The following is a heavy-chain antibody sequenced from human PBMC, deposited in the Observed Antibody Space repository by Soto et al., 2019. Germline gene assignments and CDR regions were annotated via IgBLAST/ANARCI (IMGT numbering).Heavy chain of an antibody. V-gene: IGHV4-31*03. J-gene: IGHJ5*02. CDR1: GGSISSGGYY. Sequence: PSETLSLTCTVSGGSISSGGYYWSWIPQHPGKGLEWIGYIYYSGSTYQNPSLKSRVTISGDTSKNQVSLRLSSVTAADTAVYYCAREVSGSRTVGWFDPWGQGSLVTVSS. D-gene: IGHD3-10*01. CDR2: IYYSGST. CDR3: AREVSGSRTVGWFDP.